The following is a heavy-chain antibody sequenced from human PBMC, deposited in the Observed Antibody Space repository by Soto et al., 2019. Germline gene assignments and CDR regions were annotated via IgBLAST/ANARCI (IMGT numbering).Heavy chain of an antibody. CDR3: ARLGTRFYFQH. D-gene: IGHD1-1*01. CDR2: IYHSGTT. J-gene: IGHJ1*01. V-gene: IGHV4-4*02. CDR1: GDSISSPHW. Sequence: QVQLQESGPGLVKSSGTLSLTCAVSGDSISSPHWWSWVRQPPGKGLEWIGEIYHSGTTNYNPSLKSRVTMSVEESKKQLSLMLSSVTAADTAVYYCARLGTRFYFQHWGQGTLVTVSS.